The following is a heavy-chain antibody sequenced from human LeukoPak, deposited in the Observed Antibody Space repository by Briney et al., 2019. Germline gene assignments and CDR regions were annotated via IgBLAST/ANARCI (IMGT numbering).Heavy chain of an antibody. D-gene: IGHD4-17*01. V-gene: IGHV5-10-1*01. Sequence: GESLRISCKGSGYSFTNYWISWVRQMPGKGLEWMGRIDPSDSYINYSPSFQGHVTISADKSISTAYLQWSSLKASDTAIYYCARVRVTTSLYYYYGFDVWGQGTTVTVCS. CDR3: ARVRVTTSLYYYYGFDV. J-gene: IGHJ6*02. CDR1: GYSFTNYW. CDR2: IDPSDSYI.